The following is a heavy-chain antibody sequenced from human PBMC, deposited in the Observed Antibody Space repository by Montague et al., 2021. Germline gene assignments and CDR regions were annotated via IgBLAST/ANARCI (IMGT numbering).Heavy chain of an antibody. V-gene: IGHV6-1*01. J-gene: IGHJ4*02. D-gene: IGHD4-11*01. CDR3: ARITVDSKYYFDF. CDR2: N. Sequence: NDYAESVKSRITIDPDTSKRQFSLHLNSVTPEETAVYYCARITVDSKYYFDFWGQGTLVTVSS.